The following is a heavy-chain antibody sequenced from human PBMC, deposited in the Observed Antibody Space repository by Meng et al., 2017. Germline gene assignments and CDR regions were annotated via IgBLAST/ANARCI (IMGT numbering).Heavy chain of an antibody. CDR3: ARDHTTFGGVIVIWHYYGMDV. Sequence: GESLKISCAASGFTFSSYSMNWVRQAPGEGLEGVSSISSSSSYIYYADSVKGRFTISRDNAKNSLYLQMNSLRAEDTAVYYCARDHTTFGGVIVIWHYYGMDVWGQGTTVTVSS. V-gene: IGHV3-21*01. CDR2: ISSSSSYI. D-gene: IGHD3-16*02. J-gene: IGHJ6*02. CDR1: GFTFSSYS.